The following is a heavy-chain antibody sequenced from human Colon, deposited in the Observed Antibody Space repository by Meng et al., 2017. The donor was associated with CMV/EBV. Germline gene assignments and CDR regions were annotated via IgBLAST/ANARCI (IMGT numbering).Heavy chain of an antibody. J-gene: IGHJ4*01. CDR1: GFSMRSFG. CDR2: IRNDESDK. Sequence: GESLKISCDASGFSMRSFGMHWVRQAPGEGLEWLSFIRNDESDKWYAESVKGRFIISRDNSKNTVTLHLNSLRAEDTAVYYCAKHDTKYGYGRDYFEYWGQGILVTVSS. D-gene: IGHD5-18*01. V-gene: IGHV3-30*02. CDR3: AKHDTKYGYGRDYFEY.